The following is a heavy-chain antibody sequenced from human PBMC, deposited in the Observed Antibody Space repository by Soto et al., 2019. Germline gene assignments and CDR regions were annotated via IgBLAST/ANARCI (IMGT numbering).Heavy chain of an antibody. CDR1: GFTFGDYT. Sequence: PGGSLRLSCAASGFTFGDYTMHWVRQAPGKGLEWVSLISWDGGSTYYADSVKGRFTISRDNSKNSLYLQMNSLRTEDTALYYCAKASSSWYAFDIWGQGTMVTVSS. D-gene: IGHD6-13*01. V-gene: IGHV3-43*01. CDR3: AKASSSWYAFDI. CDR2: ISWDGGST. J-gene: IGHJ3*02.